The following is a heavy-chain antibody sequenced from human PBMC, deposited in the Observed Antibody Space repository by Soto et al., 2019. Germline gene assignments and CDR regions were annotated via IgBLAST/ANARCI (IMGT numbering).Heavy chain of an antibody. D-gene: IGHD5-18*01. J-gene: IGHJ4*02. CDR1: GFTFSSYG. CDR3: PRGIQLWPITYYFDY. CDR2: ISYDGSNK. V-gene: IGHV3-30*03. Sequence: PGGSLRLSCAASGFTFSSYGMHWVRQAPGKGLEWVAVISYDGSNKYYADSVKGRFTISRDNSKNTLYLQMNSLRAEDTAVYYCPRGIQLWPITYYFDYWGQGTLVTVSS.